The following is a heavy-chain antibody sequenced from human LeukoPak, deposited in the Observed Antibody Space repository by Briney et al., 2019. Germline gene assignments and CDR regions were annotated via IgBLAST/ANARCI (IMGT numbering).Heavy chain of an antibody. D-gene: IGHD1-26*01. Sequence: ASVKVSCMHSGYTFREYYLHRVRQAPGQGLERMGWINPSSGGTKYVQKFQGRVSMTRDTSISTGYMELSRLRSDDTAVYYCARPIRGSYVEDAFDMWGQGTMVTVSA. CDR3: ARPIRGSYVEDAFDM. CDR1: GYTFREYY. J-gene: IGHJ3*02. V-gene: IGHV1-2*02. CDR2: INPSSGGT.